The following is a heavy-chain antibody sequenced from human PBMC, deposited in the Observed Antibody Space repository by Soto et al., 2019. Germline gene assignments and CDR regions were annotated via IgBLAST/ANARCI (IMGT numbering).Heavy chain of an antibody. Sequence: SETLSLTCTMSGDSYSISTYSWSWIRQPPGRALQWIGFIYQSGVTSYNPSLASRVSISLDRSNNQCSLKLKSVTAADTAVYFCAGMPYTSGLRFDPWGPGTLVTVSS. CDR1: GDSYSISTYS. D-gene: IGHD6-19*01. CDR2: IYQSGVT. CDR3: AGMPYTSGLRFDP. J-gene: IGHJ5*02. V-gene: IGHV4-30-2*01.